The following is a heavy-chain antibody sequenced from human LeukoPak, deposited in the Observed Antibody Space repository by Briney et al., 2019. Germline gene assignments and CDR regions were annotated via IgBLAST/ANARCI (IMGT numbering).Heavy chain of an antibody. D-gene: IGHD3-22*01. V-gene: IGHV3-30*02. CDR2: IRYDGSNK. Sequence: GGSLRLSCAASGFTFSSYNVHGVRRAPGKGVEGVALIRYDGSNKWYADYVKGRFTISRDNSKHTLYLQMDSLRAADTAVYYCAKGLVPTKGSGSFDTSGYPFDYWGQGTLVTVSS. CDR1: GFTFSSYN. J-gene: IGHJ4*02. CDR3: AKGLVPTKGSGSFDTSGYPFDY.